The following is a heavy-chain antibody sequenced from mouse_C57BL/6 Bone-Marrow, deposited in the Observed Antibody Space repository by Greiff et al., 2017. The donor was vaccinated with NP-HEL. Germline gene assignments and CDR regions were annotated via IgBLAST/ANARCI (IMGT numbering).Heavy chain of an antibody. CDR2: IDPSDSYT. CDR3: ARGGSNYGFAY. J-gene: IGHJ3*01. V-gene: IGHV1-59*01. Sequence: VQLQQPGDELVRPGTSVKLSCKASGYTFTSYWMHWVKQRPGQGLEWIGVIDPSDSYTNYNQKFKGKATLTVDTSSSTAYMQLSSLTSEDSAVYYCARGGSNYGFAYWGQGTLVTVSA. CDR1: GYTFTSYW. D-gene: IGHD2-5*01.